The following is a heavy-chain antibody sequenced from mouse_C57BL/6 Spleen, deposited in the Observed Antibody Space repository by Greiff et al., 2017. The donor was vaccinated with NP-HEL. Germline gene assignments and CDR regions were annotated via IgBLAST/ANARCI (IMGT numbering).Heavy chain of an antibody. CDR3: ARGGYYSNYLDY. Sequence: VQLQQPGAELVRPGSSVKLSCKASGYTFTSYWMHWVKQRPIQGLEWIGNIDPSDGGTHYNQKFKDKATLTVDKSSSTAYMQLSSLTSEDSAVYNCARGGYYSNYLDYWGQGTTLTVSS. D-gene: IGHD2-5*01. J-gene: IGHJ2*01. CDR2: IDPSDGGT. V-gene: IGHV1-52*01. CDR1: GYTFTSYW.